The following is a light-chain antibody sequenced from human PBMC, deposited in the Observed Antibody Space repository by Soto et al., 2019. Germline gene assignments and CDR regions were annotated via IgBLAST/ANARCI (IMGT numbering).Light chain of an antibody. CDR2: EVS. Sequence: QSALTQPPSASGSPGQSVTISCTGSSSDVGHSNFVSWYQQHPGKGPKLIIYEVSKRPSGVPDRFSGSKSGNTASLSASGLQDEDEAYYFCNAQADNGKHVFGTGTKLTVL. J-gene: IGLJ1*01. CDR3: NAQADNGKHV. V-gene: IGLV2-8*01. CDR1: SSDVGHSNF.